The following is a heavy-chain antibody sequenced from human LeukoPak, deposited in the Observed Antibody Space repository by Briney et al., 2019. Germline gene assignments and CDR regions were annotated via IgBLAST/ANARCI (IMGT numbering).Heavy chain of an antibody. Sequence: SETLSLTCTVSGGSISSSSYYWGWIRQPPGKGLEWIGSIYYSGSTYYNPSLKSRVTISVDTSKNQFSLKLSSVTAADTAVYYCARKRYCSSTSRDALPWYNWFDPWGQGTLVTVSS. J-gene: IGHJ5*02. CDR1: GGSISSSSYY. D-gene: IGHD2-2*01. CDR2: IYYSGST. V-gene: IGHV4-39*07. CDR3: ARKRYCSSTSRDALPWYNWFDP.